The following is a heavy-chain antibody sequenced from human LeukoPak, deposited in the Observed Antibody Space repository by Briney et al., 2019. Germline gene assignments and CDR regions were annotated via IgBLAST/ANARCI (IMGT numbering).Heavy chain of an antibody. CDR3: ARLHYDFWSGSAGSNAFDI. D-gene: IGHD3-3*01. CDR1: GFTFSSYS. CDR2: ISSSSSTI. Sequence: PGGSLRLSCAASGFTFSSYSMNWVRQAPGKGLEWASYISSSSSTIYYADSVKGRFTISRDNAKNSLYLQMNSLRAEDTAVYYCARLHYDFWSGSAGSNAFDIWGQGTMVTVSS. V-gene: IGHV3-48*01. J-gene: IGHJ3*02.